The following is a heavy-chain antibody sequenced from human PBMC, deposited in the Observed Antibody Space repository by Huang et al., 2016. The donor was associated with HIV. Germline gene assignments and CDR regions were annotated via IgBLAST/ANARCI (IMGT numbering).Heavy chain of an antibody. V-gene: IGHV1-46*02. CDR2: IHPGGDAT. Sequence: QVQLVQSGAEVKKPGASVKVSCKASGHTFNNYYMHWVRQAPGQGLEWMGVIHPGGDATTFPPRFQGRVSMTRDTSTSTVYMEVTSLRSDDTALYYCALLYDSSSVDYWDQGTLVTVSS. CDR3: ALLYDSSSVDY. J-gene: IGHJ4*02. CDR1: GHTFNNYY. D-gene: IGHD3-22*01.